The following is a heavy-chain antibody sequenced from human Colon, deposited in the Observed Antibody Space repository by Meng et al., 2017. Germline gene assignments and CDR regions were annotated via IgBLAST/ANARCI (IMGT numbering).Heavy chain of an antibody. Sequence: GESLKISCAASGFVFSDYAMSWVRQAPGKGPEWVANINQDGSDTHYVDSVKGRLTISRDNARNSVYLQLNSLGVEDTALYYCARDGGTDWFDPWGQGTLVTVSS. J-gene: IGHJ5*02. CDR2: INQDGSDT. V-gene: IGHV3-7*01. CDR1: GFVFSDYA. CDR3: ARDGGTDWFDP. D-gene: IGHD1-1*01.